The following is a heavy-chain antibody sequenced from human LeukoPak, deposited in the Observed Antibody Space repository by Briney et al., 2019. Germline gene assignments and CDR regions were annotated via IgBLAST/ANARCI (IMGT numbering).Heavy chain of an antibody. J-gene: IGHJ6*02. V-gene: IGHV1-46*01. CDR3: ASDRRMITFGGVIELYYYGMDV. CDR2: INPSGGST. CDR1: GYTFTSYY. D-gene: IGHD3-16*02. Sequence: ASVKVSCKASGYTFTSYYMHWVRQASGQGLEWMGIINPSGGSTSYAQKFQGRVTMTRDTSTSTVYMELSSLRSEDTAVYYCASDRRMITFGGVIELYYYGMDVWGQGTTVTVSS.